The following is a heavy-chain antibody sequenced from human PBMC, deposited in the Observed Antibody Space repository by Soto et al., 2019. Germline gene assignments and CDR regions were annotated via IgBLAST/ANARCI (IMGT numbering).Heavy chain of an antibody. Sequence: VRQAPGKGLEWVGRIKNKANSYTTQYAAAVKGRFTISIEDSKNSLSLQMSSLKSDDTVVYYCVRVRLGATPRYLADWGQGTLVTVS. CDR2: IKNKANSYTT. D-gene: IGHD5-12*01. J-gene: IGHJ4*02. CDR3: VRVRLGATPRYLAD. V-gene: IGHV3-72*01.